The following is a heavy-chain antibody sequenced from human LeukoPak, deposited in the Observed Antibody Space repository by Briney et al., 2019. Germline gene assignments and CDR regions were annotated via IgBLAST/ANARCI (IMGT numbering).Heavy chain of an antibody. CDR1: GGSISGQY. CDR3: ARDGHGSGSYYHWFDP. J-gene: IGHJ5*02. CDR2: IYYTGIT. D-gene: IGHD1-26*01. Sequence: PSETLSLTCTVSGGSISGQYWSLIRQPPGKGLEWIGYIYYTGITKYNPSLKSRVTISVDTSKNQFSLKLRSVTAADTAVYYCARDGHGSGSYYHWFDPWGQGTLVTVSS. V-gene: IGHV4-59*11.